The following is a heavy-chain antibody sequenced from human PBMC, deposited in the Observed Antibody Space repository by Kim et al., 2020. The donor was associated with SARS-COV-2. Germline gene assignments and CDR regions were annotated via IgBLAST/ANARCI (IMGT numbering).Heavy chain of an antibody. Sequence: VSTINGGGGNTYYADSVKGRFTISRDNSKKTLFLQMSRLRAEDSAVYYCANVQQCLGNYYYGMDVLG. J-gene: IGHJ6*01. V-gene: IGHV3-23*01. CDR3: ANVQQCLGNYYYGMDV. D-gene: IGHD6-13*01. CDR2: INGGGGNT.